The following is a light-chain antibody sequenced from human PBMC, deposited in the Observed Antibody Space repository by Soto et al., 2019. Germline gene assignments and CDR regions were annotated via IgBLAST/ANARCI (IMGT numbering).Light chain of an antibody. CDR2: GAS. CDR3: QQYRSSPWT. V-gene: IGKV3-20*01. CDR1: QSVSSSY. Sequence: IVMTQSPATRSGSPLGIATLSCMAGQSVSSSYLAWYQQKPGQAPRLLIYGASSRATGIPDRFSGSGSGTDFTLTISRLEPQDFAVYYCQQYRSSPWTFGQGTKVDIK. J-gene: IGKJ1*01.